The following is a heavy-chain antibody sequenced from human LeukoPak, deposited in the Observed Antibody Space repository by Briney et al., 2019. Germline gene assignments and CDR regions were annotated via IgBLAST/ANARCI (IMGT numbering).Heavy chain of an antibody. J-gene: IGHJ4*02. CDR1: GFTFNSYA. V-gene: IGHV3-30*18. CDR3: AKGPHMVAKFYFDS. D-gene: IGHD2-21*01. CDR2: ISYDGSNR. Sequence: AGSLRLSCAASGFTFNSYAMHWVRQAPGRGLEWVAYISYDGSNRYYADSVKGRFSISRDNSKSTLYLQMGSLRTKDTAVYYCAKGPHMVAKFYFDSWGQGTLVTVSS.